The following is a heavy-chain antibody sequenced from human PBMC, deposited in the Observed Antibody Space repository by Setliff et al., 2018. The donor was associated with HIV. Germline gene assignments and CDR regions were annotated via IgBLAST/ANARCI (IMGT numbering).Heavy chain of an antibody. CDR3: ARDRSDYYYYYGMDV. CDR1: GYTFTGYY. J-gene: IGHJ6*02. Sequence: ASVKVSCKASGYTFTGYYMHWVRQAPGQGLEWMGWINPNSGGTNYAQKFQGRVTMTRDTSIRTAYMELRRLRSDDTAVYYCARDRSDYYYYYGMDVWGQGTTVTVSS. V-gene: IGHV1-2*02. D-gene: IGHD3-3*01. CDR2: INPNSGGT.